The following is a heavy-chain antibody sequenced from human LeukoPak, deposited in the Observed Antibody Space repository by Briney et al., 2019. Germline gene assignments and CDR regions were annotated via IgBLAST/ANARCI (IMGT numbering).Heavy chain of an antibody. CDR2: IRYDGSNK. CDR3: AKAPRIAARPGDWFDP. Sequence: GGSLRLSCAASGFTFSSYGMHWVRQAPGKGLEWVAFIRYDGSNKYYADSVKGRFTISRDNSKNTLYLQMNSLRAEDTAVYYCAKAPRIAARPGDWFDPWGQGTLSPSPQ. V-gene: IGHV3-30*02. D-gene: IGHD6-6*01. CDR1: GFTFSSYG. J-gene: IGHJ5*02.